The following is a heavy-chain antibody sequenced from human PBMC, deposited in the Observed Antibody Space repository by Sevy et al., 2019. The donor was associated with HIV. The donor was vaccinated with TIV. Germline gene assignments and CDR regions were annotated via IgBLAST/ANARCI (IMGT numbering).Heavy chain of an antibody. V-gene: IGHV3-9*01. CDR1: GFAFDDYA. Sequence: GGSLRLSCAASGFAFDDYAMHWVRQAPGKGLEWVSGVSWNSNSVAYADSVKGRFTISRDNAKNPLYLQMNSLRPADTALYYCAKADGDSSGYYGLGGSWGQGTLVTVSS. CDR2: VSWNSNSV. J-gene: IGHJ4*02. CDR3: AKADGDSSGYYGLGGS. D-gene: IGHD3-22*01.